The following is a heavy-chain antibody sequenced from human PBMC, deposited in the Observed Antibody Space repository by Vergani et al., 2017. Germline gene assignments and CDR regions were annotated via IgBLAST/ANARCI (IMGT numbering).Heavy chain of an antibody. J-gene: IGHJ4*02. CDR3: SRDSLSDPDWLFYY. CDR2: INTNTGNP. Sequence: QVQLVQSGSELKKPGASVKVSCEASGYTFTDYAMTWVRQAPGQGLEWMGWINTNTGNPTYAQGFTGRFVFSLDTSVSTAYLQINSLKAEDTAVYYCSRDSLSDPDWLFYYLCQGALVTVAS. V-gene: IGHV7-4-1*02. D-gene: IGHD3-9*01. CDR1: GYTFTDYA.